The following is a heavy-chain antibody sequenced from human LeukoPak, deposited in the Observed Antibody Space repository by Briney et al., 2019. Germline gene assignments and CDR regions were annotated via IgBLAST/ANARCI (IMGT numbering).Heavy chain of an antibody. V-gene: IGHV1-8*02. D-gene: IGHD3-10*01. CDR2: MNPNSGNT. CDR1: GGTFSSYT. J-gene: IGHJ4*02. CDR3: ARDVLYGSGSYDY. Sequence: ASVKVSCKASGGTFSSYTISWVRQATGQGLEWMGWMNPNSGNTGYAQKFQGRVTMTRNTSISTAYMELSSLRSEDTAVYYCARDVLYGSGSYDYWGQGTLVTVSS.